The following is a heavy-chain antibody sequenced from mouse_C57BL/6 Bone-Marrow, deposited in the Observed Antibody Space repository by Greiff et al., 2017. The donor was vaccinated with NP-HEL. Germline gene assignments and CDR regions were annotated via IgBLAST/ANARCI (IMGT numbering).Heavy chain of an antibody. J-gene: IGHJ3*01. CDR2: ISDGGSYT. V-gene: IGHV5-4*01. Sequence: VQGVESGGGLVKPGGSLKLSCAASGFTFSSYAMSWVRQTPEKRLEWVATISDGGSYTYYPDNVKGRFTISRDNAKNNLYLQMSHLKSEDTAMYYCARCIFAYWGQGTLVTVSA. CDR1: GFTFSSYA. CDR3: ARCIFAY.